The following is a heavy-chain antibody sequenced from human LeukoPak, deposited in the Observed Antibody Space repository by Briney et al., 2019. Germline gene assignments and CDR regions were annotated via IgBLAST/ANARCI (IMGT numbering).Heavy chain of an antibody. D-gene: IGHD3-16*01. J-gene: IGHJ4*02. CDR1: GYNFNDYY. CDR3: ARELFRHYEWSQRGFDY. CDR2: ISGASGDT. Sequence: ASVKVSCKTSGYNFNDYYIHSVRQTPGQGYEWLGWISGASGDTKFAQKFQDRVTLTRVTSTNTAYMDLRSLTSDDTAIYFCARELFRHYEWSQRGFDYWGQGTLVTVSS. V-gene: IGHV1-2*02.